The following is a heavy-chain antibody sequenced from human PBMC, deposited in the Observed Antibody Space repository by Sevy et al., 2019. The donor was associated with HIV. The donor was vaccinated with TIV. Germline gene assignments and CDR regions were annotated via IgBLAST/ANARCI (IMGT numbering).Heavy chain of an antibody. CDR3: ARTIIRRDDFWTGFATHYYGSGTIDY. Sequence: GASVKVSCKASGYTFTSYYMHWVRQAPGQGLEWMGIINPSGGSTSYAQKFQGRVTMTRDTSTSTVYMELSSLRSEDTAVYYCARTIIRRDDFWTGFATHYYGSGTIDYWGQGTLVTVSS. J-gene: IGHJ4*02. CDR2: INPSGGST. CDR1: GYTFTSYY. D-gene: IGHD3-10*01. V-gene: IGHV1-46*01.